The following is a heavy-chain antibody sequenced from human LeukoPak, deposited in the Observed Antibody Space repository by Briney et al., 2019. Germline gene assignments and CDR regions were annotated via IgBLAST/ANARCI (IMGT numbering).Heavy chain of an antibody. J-gene: IGHJ4*02. V-gene: IGHV3-23*01. CDR1: GFTFSSYA. Sequence: GGSLRLSCAASGFTFSSYAMSWVRQAPGKGLEWVSAISGSGGSTYYADSVKGRFTFSRDNSKNTLYLQMNSLRAEDTAVYYCAKGPRGVGATAGGGPSDYWGQGTLVTVSS. D-gene: IGHD1-26*01. CDR2: ISGSGGST. CDR3: AKGPRGVGATAGGGPSDY.